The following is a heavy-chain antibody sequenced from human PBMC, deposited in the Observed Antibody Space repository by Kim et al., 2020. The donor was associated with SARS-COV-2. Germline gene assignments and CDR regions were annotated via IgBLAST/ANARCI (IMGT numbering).Heavy chain of an antibody. Sequence: SETLSLTCTVSGGSVSSGSYFWSWIRQPPGKGLEWIGYIYYSGNTNSNPSLKSRVTMSIDTSKNQFSLKLRSVTAADTALYYCARAPNDFWSGYPYYFDYWGQGTLVTFSS. CDR3: ARAPNDFWSGYPYYFDY. D-gene: IGHD3-3*01. V-gene: IGHV4-61*01. CDR2: IYYSGNT. CDR1: GGSVSSGSYF. J-gene: IGHJ4*02.